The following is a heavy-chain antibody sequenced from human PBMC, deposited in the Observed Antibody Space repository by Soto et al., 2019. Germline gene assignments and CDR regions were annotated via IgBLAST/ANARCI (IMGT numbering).Heavy chain of an antibody. D-gene: IGHD6-19*01. CDR3: ARAPPANAAGYSSGWLLVAFDI. CDR2: ISAYNGNT. V-gene: IGHV1-18*01. CDR1: GYTFTSYG. Sequence: ASVKVSCKASGYTFTSYGISWVRQAPGQGLEWMGWISAYNGNTNYAQKLQGRVTMTTDTSTSTAYMELRSLRSDDTAVYYCARAPPANAAGYSSGWLLVAFDIWGQGTMVTVSS. J-gene: IGHJ3*02.